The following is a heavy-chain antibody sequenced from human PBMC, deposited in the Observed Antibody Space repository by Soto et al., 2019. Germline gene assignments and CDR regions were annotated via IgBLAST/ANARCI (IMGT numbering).Heavy chain of an antibody. CDR2: ISAYNGNT. CDR3: ARVGGYSGPSPVGYMEV. D-gene: IGHD5-12*01. CDR1: GYTFTCYG. J-gene: IGHJ6*03. Sequence: ASVKVSCKASGYTFTCYGICWVRQAPGQGLEWMGWISAYNGNTNYAQKLQGRVTMTTDTSTSTAYTELRSLRSDDTAVYYCARVGGYSGPSPVGYMEVWGKGTTVTVSS. V-gene: IGHV1-18*01.